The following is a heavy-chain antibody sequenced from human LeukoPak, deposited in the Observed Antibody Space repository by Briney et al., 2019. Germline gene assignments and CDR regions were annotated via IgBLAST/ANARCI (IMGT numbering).Heavy chain of an antibody. CDR1: GGSFSGYY. V-gene: IGHV4-34*01. Sequence: SETLSLTCAVYGGSFSGYYWSWIRQPPGKGLEWIGEINHSGSTNYNPSLKSRVTISVDTSKNQFSLKLSSVTAADTAVYYCARFPAYCSSTNCPNWFDPWGQGTLVTVSS. CDR3: ARFPAYCSSTNCPNWFDP. CDR2: INHSGST. J-gene: IGHJ5*02. D-gene: IGHD2-2*01.